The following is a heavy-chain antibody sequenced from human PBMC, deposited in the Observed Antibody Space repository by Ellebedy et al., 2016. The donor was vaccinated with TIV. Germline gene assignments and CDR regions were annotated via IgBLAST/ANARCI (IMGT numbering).Heavy chain of an antibody. D-gene: IGHD3-22*01. CDR2: ISAYNGNT. CDR3: ARDYIDSSGYPSGYFQH. V-gene: IGHV1-18*01. J-gene: IGHJ1*01. CDR1: GGTFSSYA. Sequence: ASVKVSCKASGGTFSSYAISWVRQAPGQGLEWMGWISAYNGNTNYAQKLQGRVTMTTDTSTSTAYMELRSLRSDDTAVYYCARDYIDSSGYPSGYFQHWGQGTLVTVSS.